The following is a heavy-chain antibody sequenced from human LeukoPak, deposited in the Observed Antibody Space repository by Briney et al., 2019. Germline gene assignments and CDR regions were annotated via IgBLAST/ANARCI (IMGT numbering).Heavy chain of an antibody. Sequence: ASVKVSCKVSGNSLSELSIHWVRQAPGKGLEWMGGFDPEDGETTYAQKFQGRVTITADESTSTAYMELSSLRSEDTAVYYCARGGGGLNWFDPWGQGTLVTVSS. CDR3: ARGGGGLNWFDP. D-gene: IGHD4-23*01. CDR2: FDPEDGET. CDR1: GNSLSELS. V-gene: IGHV1-24*01. J-gene: IGHJ5*02.